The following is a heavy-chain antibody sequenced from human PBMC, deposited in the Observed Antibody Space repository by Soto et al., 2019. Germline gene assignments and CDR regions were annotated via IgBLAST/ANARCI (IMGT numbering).Heavy chain of an antibody. CDR2: ISGSGGST. CDR1: GFTFSSYA. V-gene: IGHV3-23*01. Sequence: PGGSLRLSCAASGFTFSSYAMSWVRQAPGKGLEWVSAISGSGGSTYYADSVKGRFTISRDNSKNTLYLQMNSLRAEDTAVYYCAKVVTTETDYYYYMDVWGKGTTVTVSS. CDR3: AKVVTTETDYYYYMDV. D-gene: IGHD4-4*01. J-gene: IGHJ6*03.